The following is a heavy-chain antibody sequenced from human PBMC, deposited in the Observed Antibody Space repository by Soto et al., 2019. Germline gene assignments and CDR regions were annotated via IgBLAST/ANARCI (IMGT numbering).Heavy chain of an antibody. CDR3: ARYSGTHYRSSDF. D-gene: IGHD6-19*01. J-gene: IGHJ4*02. Sequence: HPGGSLRLSCAASGFTFSGYEMNWVRQAPGKGLEWLSYISGSGGSIRYADSVQGRFTISRDNAKNSLYLQMNSLRAEDTALYYCARYSGTHYRSSDFWGQGTLVTVSS. CDR2: ISGSGGSI. CDR1: GFTFSGYE. V-gene: IGHV3-48*03.